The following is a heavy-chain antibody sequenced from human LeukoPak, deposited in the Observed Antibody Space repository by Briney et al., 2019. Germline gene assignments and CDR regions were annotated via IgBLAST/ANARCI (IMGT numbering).Heavy chain of an antibody. D-gene: IGHD2-8*01. CDR3: ARPMMVYYFDY. J-gene: IGHJ4*02. CDR1: GGSISSSSYY. V-gene: IGHV4-39*01. CDR2: IYYSGST. Sequence: SETLSLTCTVSGGSISSSSYYWGWIRQPPGKGLEWIESIYYSGSTYYNPSLKSRVTISVDTSKNQFSLKLSSVTAADTAVYYCARPMMVYYFDYWGQGTLVTVSS.